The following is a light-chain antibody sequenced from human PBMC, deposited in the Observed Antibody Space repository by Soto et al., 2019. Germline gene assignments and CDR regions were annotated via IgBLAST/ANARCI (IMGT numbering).Light chain of an antibody. CDR3: SSYTSSSTSVV. CDR2: EVS. CDR1: SSDVGGYHY. J-gene: IGLJ2*01. Sequence: QSALTQPASVSGSPGQSITISCTGTSSDVGGYHYVSWYQQHPGKAPKLMIYEVSNRPSGVSNRFSGSKSGNTASLTISGLQAEDEADYYCSSYTSSSTSVVFGGGTKLTV. V-gene: IGLV2-14*01.